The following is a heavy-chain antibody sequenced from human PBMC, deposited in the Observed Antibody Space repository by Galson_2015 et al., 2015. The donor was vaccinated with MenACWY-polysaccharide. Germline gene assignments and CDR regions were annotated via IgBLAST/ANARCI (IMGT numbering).Heavy chain of an antibody. J-gene: IGHJ4*02. Sequence: SLRLSCAASGFTFSSYAMSWVRQAPGEGLEWVSVISASGGSTYYADSVKGRFTISRDNSKDMLYLQMNSLRAGDTAIYYCAQNWNIDYWGQGTLVTVS. CDR3: AQNWNIDY. CDR1: GFTFSSYA. CDR2: ISASGGST. D-gene: IGHD1/OR15-1a*01. V-gene: IGHV3-23*01.